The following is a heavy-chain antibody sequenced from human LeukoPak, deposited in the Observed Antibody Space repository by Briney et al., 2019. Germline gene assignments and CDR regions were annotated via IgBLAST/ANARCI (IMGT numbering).Heavy chain of an antibody. CDR1: GFTFSSYS. CDR2: ISSSSSYI. CDR3: ARAGPWEAFDI. Sequence: GGSLRLSCAASGFTFSSYSMNWVRQAPGKGLEWVSSISSSSSYIYYADSVKGRFTISRDNAKNSLYLQMNSLRAEDTAVYYCARAGPWEAFDIWGQGTTVTVSS. J-gene: IGHJ3*02. D-gene: IGHD1-26*01. V-gene: IGHV3-21*01.